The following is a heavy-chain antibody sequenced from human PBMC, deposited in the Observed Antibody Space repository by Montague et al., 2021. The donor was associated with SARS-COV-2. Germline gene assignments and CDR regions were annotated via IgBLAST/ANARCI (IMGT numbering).Heavy chain of an antibody. CDR2: SGST. Sequence: SGSTNYNPSLKSRVTISVDTSKNQFSLKLSSVTAADTAVYYCARGFDIWGQGTMVTVSS. J-gene: IGHJ3*02. V-gene: IGHV4-59*09. CDR3: ARGFDI.